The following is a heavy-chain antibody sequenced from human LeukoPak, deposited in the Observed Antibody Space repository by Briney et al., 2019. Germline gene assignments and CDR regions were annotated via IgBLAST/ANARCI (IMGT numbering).Heavy chain of an antibody. V-gene: IGHV1-24*01. CDR2: FDPDDGET. Sequence: ASVKVSCKVSGYTLTELSMHWVRQAPGKGLEWMGGFDPDDGETIYAQKFQGRVTMTEDTSTDTAYMELSSLRSEDTAVYYCARDKGKDDTGFPTGGRYYYYMDVWGKGTTVTISS. D-gene: IGHD3-16*01. J-gene: IGHJ6*03. CDR3: ARDKGKDDTGFPTGGRYYYYMDV. CDR1: GYTLTELS.